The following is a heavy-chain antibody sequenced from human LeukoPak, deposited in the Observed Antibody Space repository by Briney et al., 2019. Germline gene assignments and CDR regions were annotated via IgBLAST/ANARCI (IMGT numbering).Heavy chain of an antibody. CDR2: TYYRSKWYN. J-gene: IGHJ4*02. D-gene: IGHD5-24*01. Sequence: SQTLSLTFAISGDSVSINSAAWNWVRQSPSRGLEWLGSTYYRSKWYNDYAGYVKSRITINPDTSKNQFSLQLNSVTPEDTAVYYCAREGITGDESFVDYWGQGTLVTVSS. CDR1: GDSVSINSAA. V-gene: IGHV6-1*01. CDR3: AREGITGDESFVDY.